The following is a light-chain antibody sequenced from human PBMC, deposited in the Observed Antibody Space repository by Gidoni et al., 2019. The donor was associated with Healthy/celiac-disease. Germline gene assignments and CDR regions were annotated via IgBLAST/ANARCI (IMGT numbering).Light chain of an antibody. CDR2: GAS. Sequence: ELVLTQSPGTLSLSPGERATLSCRASQSVSNNYLAWYQQKPGQAPRLLIYGASSRSTGIPKMFSGSGSGTDFTLAISRLEPEDFAVYYCQQYGNSPYTFGQGTKLEIK. J-gene: IGKJ2*01. V-gene: IGKV3-20*01. CDR1: QSVSNNY. CDR3: QQYGNSPYT.